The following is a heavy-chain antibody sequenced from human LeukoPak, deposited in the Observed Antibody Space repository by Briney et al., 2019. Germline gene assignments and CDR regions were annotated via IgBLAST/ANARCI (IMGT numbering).Heavy chain of an antibody. CDR2: IIPSGGST. CDR1: GYTFTSYY. Sequence: ASVKVSCKTSGYTFTSYYIHWVRQAPGQGREWMGIIIPSGGSTNFAQKFQGRVTMTRDMSTSTVYMELSSLRSEDTAVYYCARDSISRDTDFDYWGQGTLVTVSS. J-gene: IGHJ4*02. CDR3: ARDSISRDTDFDY. D-gene: IGHD5-24*01. V-gene: IGHV1-46*01.